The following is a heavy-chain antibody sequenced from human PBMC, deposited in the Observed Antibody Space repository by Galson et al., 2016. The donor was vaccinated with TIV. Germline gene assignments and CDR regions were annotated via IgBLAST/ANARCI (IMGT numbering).Heavy chain of an antibody. Sequence: SLRLSCAASGFDFSGYYMSWVRQAPGKGLEWISYIGSSGSPIVYADSVKGRFTISKDNAKNPVYLQMNSLRVEDTAVYYCARERILLSAAVPRTNWFDPWGQGTLVTVSS. V-gene: IGHV3-11*01. D-gene: IGHD2-2*01. CDR2: IGSSGSPI. CDR1: GFDFSGYY. CDR3: ARERILLSAAVPRTNWFDP. J-gene: IGHJ5*02.